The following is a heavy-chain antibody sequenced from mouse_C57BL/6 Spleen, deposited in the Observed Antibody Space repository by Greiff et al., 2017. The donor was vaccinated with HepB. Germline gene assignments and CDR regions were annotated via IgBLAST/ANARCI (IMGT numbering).Heavy chain of an antibody. CDR2: IYPGDGDT. CDR3: ARRAYYGSSFDY. J-gene: IGHJ2*01. V-gene: IGHV1-80*01. D-gene: IGHD1-1*01. Sequence: QVQLKESGAELVKPGASVKISCKASGYAFSSYWMNWVKQRPGKGLEWIGQIYPGDGDTNYNGKFKGKATLTADKSSSTAYMQLSSLTSEDSAVYFCARRAYYGSSFDYWGQGTTLTVSS. CDR1: GYAFSSYW.